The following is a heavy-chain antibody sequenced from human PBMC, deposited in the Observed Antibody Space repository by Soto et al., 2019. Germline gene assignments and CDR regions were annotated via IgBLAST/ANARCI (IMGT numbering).Heavy chain of an antibody. CDR2: IDPSDSYT. D-gene: IGHD3-3*01. V-gene: IGHV5-10-1*01. J-gene: IGHJ6*02. CDR3: ARPQIAILGGDYYGMDV. Sequence: GESLKISCKGSGYSFTSYWISWVRQMPGKGREWMGRIDPSDSYTNYRPSFQGHVTISADKTSSTAYLQWRRLKASDTAMYYCARPQIAILGGDYYGMDVWGQGTTVTVSS. CDR1: GYSFTSYW.